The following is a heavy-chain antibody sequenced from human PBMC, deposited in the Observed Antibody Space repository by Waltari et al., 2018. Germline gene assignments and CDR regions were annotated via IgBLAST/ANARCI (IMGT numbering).Heavy chain of an antibody. Sequence: EVQLVESGGVVVQPGGSLRLSCAASGFTFDDYTMHWGRQAPGKGLEWVSLISSDGGSTYYADSVKGRFTISRDNSKNSLYLQMNSLRTEDTALYYCAKDMGPSRYDSSGYFDYWGQGTLVTVSS. CDR1: GFTFDDYT. J-gene: IGHJ4*02. D-gene: IGHD3-22*01. V-gene: IGHV3-43*01. CDR2: ISSDGGST. CDR3: AKDMGPSRYDSSGYFDY.